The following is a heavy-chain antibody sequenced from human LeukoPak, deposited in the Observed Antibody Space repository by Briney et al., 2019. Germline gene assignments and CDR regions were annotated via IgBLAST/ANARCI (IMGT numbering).Heavy chain of an antibody. Sequence: ASVKVSCKASGYTFTGYYMHWVRQAPGQGLEWMGWINPNSGGTNYAQKFQGRVTMTRDTSISTAYMELSGLRSDDTAVYYCASMGDCSSTSCYQRWGQGTLVTVSS. D-gene: IGHD2-2*01. CDR1: GYTFTGYY. CDR2: INPNSGGT. J-gene: IGHJ4*02. V-gene: IGHV1-2*02. CDR3: ASMGDCSSTSCYQR.